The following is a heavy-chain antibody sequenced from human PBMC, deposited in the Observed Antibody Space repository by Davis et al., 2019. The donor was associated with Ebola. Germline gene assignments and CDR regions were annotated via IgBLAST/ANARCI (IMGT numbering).Heavy chain of an antibody. CDR1: GYTFTSYA. J-gene: IGHJ6*02. CDR2: INTNTGNP. D-gene: IGHD5-18*01. V-gene: IGHV7-4-1*02. CDR3: ARGGQLWSPDLLYYYGMDV. Sequence: ASVKVSCKASGYTFTSYAMNWVRQAPGQGLEWMGWINTNTGNPTYAQGFTGRFVFSLDTSVSTAYLQISSLKAEDTAVYYCARGGQLWSPDLLYYYGMDVWGQGTTVTVSS.